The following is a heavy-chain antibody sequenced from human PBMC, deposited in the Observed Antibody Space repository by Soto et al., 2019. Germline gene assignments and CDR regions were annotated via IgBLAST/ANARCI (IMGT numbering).Heavy chain of an antibody. CDR2: IYYSGST. CDR3: ARSSGWDFDY. J-gene: IGHJ4*02. V-gene: IGHV4-59*01. Sequence: AETLSLTCTVSGDALNNYYCTWCGQPPGKSREWIGYIYYSGSTNYNPSLKSRVTISVDTSKNQFSLNLISVTAADTAVYYCARSSGWDFDYWGQGTLVTVSS. CDR1: GDALNNYY. D-gene: IGHD6-19*01.